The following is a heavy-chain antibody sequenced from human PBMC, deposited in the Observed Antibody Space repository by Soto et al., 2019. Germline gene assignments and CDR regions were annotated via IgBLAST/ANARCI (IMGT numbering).Heavy chain of an antibody. D-gene: IGHD2-15*01. J-gene: IGHJ6*02. CDR3: ARGDREDILVVVGARPGEYGIDI. Sequence: GGSLRLSCAASGFTFRNYSMHWVRQAPGKGLECLAVIAYDGSNAFYRDSVKGRFTISRDNSKNTLYLHMNSLRSEDTGVYYCARGDREDILVVVGARPGEYGIDIWGQGTTVTVSS. V-gene: IGHV3-30-3*01. CDR1: GFTFRNYS. CDR2: IAYDGSNA.